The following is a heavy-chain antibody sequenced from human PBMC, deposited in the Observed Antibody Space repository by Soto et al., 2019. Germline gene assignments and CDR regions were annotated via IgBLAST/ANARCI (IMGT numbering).Heavy chain of an antibody. CDR2: ISSSGSTI. D-gene: IGHD2-15*01. Sequence: GGSLRLSCAASGFTFSDYYMSWIRQAPGKGLEWVSYISSSGSTIYYADSVKGRFTISRDNAKNSLYLQMNSLRAEDTAVYYCARVSYCSGGSWCAFDRWGQGTMVTVSS. J-gene: IGHJ3*02. CDR1: GFTFSDYY. V-gene: IGHV3-11*01. CDR3: ARVSYCSGGSWCAFDR.